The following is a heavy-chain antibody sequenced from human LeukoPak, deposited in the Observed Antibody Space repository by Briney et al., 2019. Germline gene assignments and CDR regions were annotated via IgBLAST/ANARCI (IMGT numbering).Heavy chain of an antibody. Sequence: GGSLRLSCAASGFTFDDYAMHWVRQAPGKGLEWVALISWEGDTTYYADSVRGRFTISRDNSKNSLYLQMNSLRTEDTAFYYCTRDTDYGSATNYFDSWGQGTLVSVS. V-gene: IGHV3-43*01. J-gene: IGHJ4*02. CDR1: GFTFDDYA. D-gene: IGHD3-10*01. CDR2: ISWEGDTT. CDR3: TRDTDYGSATNYFDS.